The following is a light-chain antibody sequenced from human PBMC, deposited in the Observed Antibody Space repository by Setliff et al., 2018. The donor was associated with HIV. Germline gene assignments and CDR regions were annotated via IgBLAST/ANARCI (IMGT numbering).Light chain of an antibody. V-gene: IGLV7-43*01. CDR3: LLYYGGVYV. CDR2: GTS. J-gene: IGLJ1*01. Sequence: QAVVTQEPSLTVSPGGTVTLTCASSTGTVTSGHYPNWFQQKPGQAPRALIYGTSDKHTWTPARFSGSLLGGKAALTLSGVQPEDEAEYYCLLYYGGVYVFGTGTKVTVL. CDR1: TGTVTSGHY.